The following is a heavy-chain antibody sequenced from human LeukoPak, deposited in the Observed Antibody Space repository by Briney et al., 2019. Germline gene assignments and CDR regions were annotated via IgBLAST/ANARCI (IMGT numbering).Heavy chain of an antibody. CDR2: TSYDGGNK. Sequence: GGSLRLSCAASGFTFSSYAMRWVRQAPGKGLEWVAVTSYDGGNKSYGDSVKGRFTISRDNSKNTLYLQMTSLRAEDTAVYYCARRGPPYWYFDLWGRGTLLAVSS. CDR1: GFTFSSYA. J-gene: IGHJ2*01. CDR3: ARRGPPYWYFDL. D-gene: IGHD3/OR15-3a*01. V-gene: IGHV3-30-3*01.